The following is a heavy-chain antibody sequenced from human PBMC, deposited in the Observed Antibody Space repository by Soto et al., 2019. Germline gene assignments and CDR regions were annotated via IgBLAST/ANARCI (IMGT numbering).Heavy chain of an antibody. V-gene: IGHV1-18*01. CDR1: GYTFTSYG. CDR3: ARDQAYYGSGSYGLDY. D-gene: IGHD3-10*01. CDR2: ISAYNGNT. Sequence: QVQLVQSGAEVKKPGASVKVSCKASGYTFTSYGISWVRQAPGQGLEWMGWISAYNGNTNYAQKLQGRVTMTTDTPTSTAYMELRSLRSDDTAVYYCARDQAYYGSGSYGLDYWGQGTLVTVSS. J-gene: IGHJ4*02.